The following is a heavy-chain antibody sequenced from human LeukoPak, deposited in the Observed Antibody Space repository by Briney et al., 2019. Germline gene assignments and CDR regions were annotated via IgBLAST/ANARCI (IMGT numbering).Heavy chain of an antibody. CDR1: GFTFSTYW. V-gene: IGHV3-7*01. CDR3: ARDNIRYSSSWSLGY. CDR2: INQDGSEK. Sequence: PGGSLRLSCAASGFTFSTYWMTWVRQAPGKGLECVANINQDGSEKYYVDSVKGRFTISRDNAKNSLYLQMNSLRAEDTAVYYCARDNIRYSSSWSLGYWGQGTLVTVSS. J-gene: IGHJ4*02. D-gene: IGHD6-13*01.